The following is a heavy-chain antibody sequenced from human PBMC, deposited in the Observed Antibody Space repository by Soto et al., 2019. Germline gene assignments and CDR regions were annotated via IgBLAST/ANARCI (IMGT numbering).Heavy chain of an antibody. Sequence: QVQLQESGPGLVKPSETLSLTCTVSGGSISSYYWSWIRQPPGKGLEWIGYIYYSGSTNYNPSLKSRLTISVDTSKNQFSLKLSSVTAADTAVYYCARGAYCSGGSCYFWFDPWGQGTLVTVSS. J-gene: IGHJ5*02. CDR3: ARGAYCSGGSCYFWFDP. CDR1: GGSISSYY. D-gene: IGHD2-15*01. CDR2: IYYSGST. V-gene: IGHV4-59*01.